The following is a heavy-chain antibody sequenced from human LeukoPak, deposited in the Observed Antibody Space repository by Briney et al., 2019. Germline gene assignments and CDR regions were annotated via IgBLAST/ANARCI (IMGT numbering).Heavy chain of an antibody. D-gene: IGHD2-21*02. V-gene: IGHV4-59*01. CDR2: IYYSGST. CDR3: ARGPLTLEDYGMDV. CDR1: GGSISSYY. Sequence: SETLSLTCTVSGGSISSYYWSWIRQPPGKGLEWIGYIYYSGSTNYNPSLKSRVTISVDTSKNQFSLKLSPVTAADTAVYYCARGPLTLEDYGMDVWGQGTTVTVSS. J-gene: IGHJ6*02.